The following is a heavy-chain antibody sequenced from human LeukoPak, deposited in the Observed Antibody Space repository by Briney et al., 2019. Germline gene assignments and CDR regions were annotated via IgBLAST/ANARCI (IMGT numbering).Heavy chain of an antibody. V-gene: IGHV3-7*01. CDR3: ATERAGERPRPLLSYYYMDV. Sequence: PGGSLRLSCAASGFTFSNYGMSWVRQAPGKGVEWVANIKQDGSEKHYVDSVKGRFTISRDNAKNSLYLQMNSLRAEDTAVYYCATERAGERPRPLLSYYYMDVWGKGTTVTISS. D-gene: IGHD3-16*01. J-gene: IGHJ6*03. CDR2: IKQDGSEK. CDR1: GFTFSNYG.